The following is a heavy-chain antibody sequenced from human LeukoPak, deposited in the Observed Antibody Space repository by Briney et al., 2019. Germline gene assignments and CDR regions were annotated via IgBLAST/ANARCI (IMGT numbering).Heavy chain of an antibody. J-gene: IGHJ4*02. CDR2: ISGSGGST. V-gene: IGHV3-23*01. CDR1: GFTFSSYA. CDR3: AKYVSGWSYFDY. D-gene: IGHD6-19*01. Sequence: PGGSLRLSCAASGFTFSSYAMSWVRQAPGRGLEWVSAISGSGGSTYYAGSVKGRFTISRDNSKNTLYLQMNSLRAEDTAVYYCAKYVSGWSYFDYWGQGTLVTVSS.